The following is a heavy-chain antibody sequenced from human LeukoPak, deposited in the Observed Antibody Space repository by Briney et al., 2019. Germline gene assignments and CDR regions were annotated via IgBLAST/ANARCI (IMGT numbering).Heavy chain of an antibody. Sequence: SDTLSLTCTVSGDSISTSKSYWGWIRQPPLKGLEWIGSIYYTGNTYYNASLKSRVTISVDTSKNQFSLRLNSVTAADTAMYYCARVYNWNDGAFDYWGQGTLVTVSS. CDR3: ARVYNWNDGAFDY. V-gene: IGHV4-39*01. J-gene: IGHJ4*02. CDR1: GDSISTSKSY. CDR2: IYYTGNT. D-gene: IGHD1-20*01.